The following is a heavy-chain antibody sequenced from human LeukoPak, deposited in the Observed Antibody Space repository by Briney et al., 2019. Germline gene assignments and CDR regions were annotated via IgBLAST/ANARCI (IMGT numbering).Heavy chain of an antibody. CDR2: IYYSGST. Sequence: SETLSLTCTVSGGSISSYYWSWIRQPPGKGLEWIGYIYYSGSTNYNPSLKSRVTISVDTSKNQFSLKLSSVAAADTAVYYCARASLLDYGDYGRLDVWGKGTTVTISS. J-gene: IGHJ6*04. V-gene: IGHV4-59*01. D-gene: IGHD4-17*01. CDR3: ARASLLDYGDYGRLDV. CDR1: GGSISSYY.